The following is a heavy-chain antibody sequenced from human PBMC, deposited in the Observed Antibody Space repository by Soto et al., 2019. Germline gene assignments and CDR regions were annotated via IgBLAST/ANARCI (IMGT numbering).Heavy chain of an antibody. V-gene: IGHV4-59*01. CDR2: IYYSGSP. CDR1: GDSISPYY. J-gene: IGHJ4*02. Sequence: LSLTCIVSGDSISPYYWTWIRQPPGKGLEWIGHIYYSGSPNYNPSLKSRVTISVDTSKSQFSLKLSSVTAADTAVYYCARDVSPTYWGQGMLVTV. CDR3: ARDVSPTY.